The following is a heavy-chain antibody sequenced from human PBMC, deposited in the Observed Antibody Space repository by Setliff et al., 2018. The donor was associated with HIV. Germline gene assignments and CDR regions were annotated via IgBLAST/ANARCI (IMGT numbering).Heavy chain of an antibody. CDR3: ARDVEHMMDV. Sequence: ASVKVSCKASGYNFNSFGINWVRQAPGQGLEWMGWISTYNGRTDYVQKLQDRVTMTTDTYTSTAYMELRRLRFDDTAVYYCARDVEHMMDVWGQGTTVTVSS. J-gene: IGHJ6*02. CDR2: ISTYNGRT. V-gene: IGHV1-18*01. CDR1: GYNFNSFG.